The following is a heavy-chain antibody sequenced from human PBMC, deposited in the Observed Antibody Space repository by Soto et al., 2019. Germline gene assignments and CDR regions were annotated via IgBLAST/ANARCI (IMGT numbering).Heavy chain of an antibody. CDR1: GFTVSSYY. CDR2: IYSGGNT. CDR3: ARINPNC. J-gene: IGHJ4*02. Sequence: GESLRLSCAVSGFTVSSYYMSWVRQAPGKGLEWVSVIYSGGNTYYTDSVKGRFTISRDNSKNTLYLQMNSLRAEGTAVYYCARINPNCWGQGTPVTVSS. V-gene: IGHV3-66*01.